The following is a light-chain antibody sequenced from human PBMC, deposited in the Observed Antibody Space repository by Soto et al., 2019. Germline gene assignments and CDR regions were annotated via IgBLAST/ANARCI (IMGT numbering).Light chain of an antibody. J-gene: IGKJ1*01. V-gene: IGKV3-15*01. Sequence: TQSPANLTAGPAEKHNIYSRASQSVSSNLAWYQQKPGQAPRLLIYGASTRATGIPARFSGSGSGTEFTLTISCLQSEDFAVYYCQQYNTWPLTFGQGTKLDIK. CDR3: QQYNTWPLT. CDR2: GAS. CDR1: QSVSSN.